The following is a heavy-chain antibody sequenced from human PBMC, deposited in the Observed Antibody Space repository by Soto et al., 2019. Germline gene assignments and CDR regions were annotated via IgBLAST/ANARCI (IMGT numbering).Heavy chain of an antibody. D-gene: IGHD1-26*01. CDR3: AKATYSGSNYYYGMDV. V-gene: IGHV3-30*18. J-gene: IGHJ6*02. CDR2: ISYDGSNK. CDR1: GFTFSSYG. Sequence: LRLSCAASGFTFSSYGMHWVRQAPGKGLEWVAVISYDGSNKYYADSVKGRFTISRDNSKNTLYLQMNSLRAEDTAVYYCAKATYSGSNYYYGMDVWGQGTTVTVSS.